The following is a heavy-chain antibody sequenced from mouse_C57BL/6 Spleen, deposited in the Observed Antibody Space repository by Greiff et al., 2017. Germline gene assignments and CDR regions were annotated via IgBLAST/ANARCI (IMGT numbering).Heavy chain of an antibody. CDR1: GYTFTSYW. D-gene: IGHD2-1*01. Sequence: VQLQQSGAELVKPGASVKLSCKASGYTFTSYWMQWVKQRPGQGLEWIGEIDPSDSYTNYNQKFKGKATLTVDTSSSTAYMQLSSLTSDDSVVYYCARRCYGNSGDYWGQGTTLTVSS. CDR3: ARRCYGNSGDY. V-gene: IGHV1-50*01. CDR2: IDPSDSYT. J-gene: IGHJ2*01.